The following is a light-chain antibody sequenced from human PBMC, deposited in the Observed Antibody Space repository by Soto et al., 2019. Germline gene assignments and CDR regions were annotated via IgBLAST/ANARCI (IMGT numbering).Light chain of an antibody. V-gene: IGKV3-11*01. CDR2: DAS. J-gene: IGKJ1*01. Sequence: EIVLTQSPVILAVYPGESAVLSCRASQSVSTSLAWYQHKPGQAPRLFIYDASKRAPGIPARFTGSGSGAHFTLTISSLEPEDIAVYYCQVRDVWPSFGQGTKV. CDR3: QVRDVWPS. CDR1: QSVSTS.